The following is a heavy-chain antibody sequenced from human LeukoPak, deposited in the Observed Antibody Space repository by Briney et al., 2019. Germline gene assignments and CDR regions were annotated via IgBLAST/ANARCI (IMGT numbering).Heavy chain of an antibody. J-gene: IGHJ4*02. V-gene: IGHV4-39*01. CDR2: IHYSGST. D-gene: IGHD1-26*01. CDR3: AKTTGRGTVDPGTSGYITF. CDR1: GGSISSSNYY. Sequence: SETLSLTCTVSGGSISSSNYYWVWVPQPPGQGLEWIVSIHYSGSTYYNPSLRSRVTISVDTSKNQFSLKMSSVTAADTAVYYCAKTTGRGTVDPGTSGYITFWGQGTLVTVSS.